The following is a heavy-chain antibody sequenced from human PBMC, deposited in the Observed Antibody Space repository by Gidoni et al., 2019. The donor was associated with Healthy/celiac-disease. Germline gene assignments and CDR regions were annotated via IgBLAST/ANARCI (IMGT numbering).Heavy chain of an antibody. CDR1: DGSISSSSYY. J-gene: IGHJ4*02. CDR3: ARHFGGVAYY. V-gene: IGHV4-39*01. Sequence: QLQLQESGPGLVKPSETLSLTCTVSDGSISSSSYYWGWIRPPPGKGLEWIGSIYDIVRTYYNPSLKSRVTISVDTSKNQFSLKLSSVTAADTAVYYCARHFGGVAYYWGQGTLVTVSS. D-gene: IGHD3-16*01. CDR2: IYDIVRT.